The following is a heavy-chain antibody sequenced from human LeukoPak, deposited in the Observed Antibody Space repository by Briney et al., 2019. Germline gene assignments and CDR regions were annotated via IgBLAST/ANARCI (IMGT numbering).Heavy chain of an antibody. CDR3: SRYIRRRPQFDY. CDR1: GGFISSNDYY. Sequence: PSETLSLTCTVSGGFISSNDYYWGCIRQPPGKGLGWIGNILYSGNTFYHPSLKSRITIAVDTSNNQFSLNLSSVTAADTAVYYCSRYIRRRPQFDYWGEGTLVTVSS. V-gene: IGHV4-39*01. CDR2: ILYSGNT. J-gene: IGHJ4*02.